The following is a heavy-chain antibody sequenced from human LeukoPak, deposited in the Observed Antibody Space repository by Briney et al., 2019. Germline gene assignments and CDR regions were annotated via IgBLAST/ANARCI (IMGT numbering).Heavy chain of an antibody. V-gene: IGHV1-69*01. CDR2: IIPIFGTA. Sequence: EASVKVSCKASGGTFSSYAISWVRQAPGQGLEWMGGIIPIFGTANYAQKFQGRVTITADESTSTAYMELSSLRSEDTAVYYCARAPVITIFGVVTPRGFDYWGQGTLVTVSS. J-gene: IGHJ4*02. CDR1: GGTFSSYA. D-gene: IGHD3-3*01. CDR3: ARAPVITIFGVVTPRGFDY.